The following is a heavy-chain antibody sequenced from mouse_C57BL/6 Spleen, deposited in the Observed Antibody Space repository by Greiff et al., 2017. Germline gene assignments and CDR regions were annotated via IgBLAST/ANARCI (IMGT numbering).Heavy chain of an antibody. Sequence: EVKLVESGGGLVKPGGSLKLSCAASGFTFSSYAMSWVRQTPEKRLEWVATISDGGSYTYYPDNVKGRFTISRDNAKNNLYLQMSHLKSEDTAMYYCARGLWSGGYFDYWGQGTTLTVSS. CDR3: ARGLWSGGYFDY. J-gene: IGHJ2*01. D-gene: IGHD1-1*02. CDR2: ISDGGSYT. CDR1: GFTFSSYA. V-gene: IGHV5-4*03.